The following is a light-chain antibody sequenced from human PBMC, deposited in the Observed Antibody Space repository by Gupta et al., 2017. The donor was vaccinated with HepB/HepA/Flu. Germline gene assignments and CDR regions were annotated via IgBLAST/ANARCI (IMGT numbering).Light chain of an antibody. Sequence: QSVLTQPTSVSEAPRQRVTISCSGSSSNIGNNAVNWYQQLPGKAPKLLVYSNNLGPPAVSDRFSGSKSGTSASLAISGLQAEDEADYYCATWDDSLNGVVFGGGTKLTVL. J-gene: IGLJ2*01. CDR2: SNN. CDR1: SSNIGNNA. CDR3: ATWDDSLNGVV. V-gene: IGLV1-36*01.